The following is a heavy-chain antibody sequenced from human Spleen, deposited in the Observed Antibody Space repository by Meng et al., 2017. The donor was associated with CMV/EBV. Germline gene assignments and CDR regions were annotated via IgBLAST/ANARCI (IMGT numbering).Heavy chain of an antibody. V-gene: IGHV1-69-2*01. CDR2: GDPEDGET. D-gene: IGHD6-13*01. CDR3: ATAYQQLGY. Sequence: KISCRISGYTFSDYKIHWVQQAPGKGLEWMGLGDPEDGETTYAEKFLGRVTITADTSTDTAYMELTYLRSEDTAVYFCATAYQQLGYWGQGTLVTVPQ. CDR1: GYTFSDYK. J-gene: IGHJ4*02.